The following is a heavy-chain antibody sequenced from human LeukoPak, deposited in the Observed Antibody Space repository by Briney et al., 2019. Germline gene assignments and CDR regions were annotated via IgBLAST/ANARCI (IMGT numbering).Heavy chain of an antibody. CDR1: GFTFSSSA. CDR3: AKSRGQTQGNYYMDV. Sequence: PGGSLRLSCAASGFTFSSSAMSWVRQAPAKGLEWVSGISGSGGSTYYADSVKGRLTISRDNSKNTLYMQMNSLRVEDTAVYYCAKSRGQTQGNYYMDVWGKGTTVTVSS. CDR2: ISGSGGST. J-gene: IGHJ6*03. V-gene: IGHV3-23*01.